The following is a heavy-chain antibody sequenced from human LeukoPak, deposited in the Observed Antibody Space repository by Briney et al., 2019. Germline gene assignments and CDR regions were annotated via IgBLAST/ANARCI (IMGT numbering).Heavy chain of an antibody. D-gene: IGHD3-9*01. J-gene: IGHJ5*02. Sequence: PSETLSLTCTVSGGSISSYYWSWIRQPAGKGLEWIGRIYTSGSTNYNPSLKSRVTMSVDTSKNHFSPKLSSVTAADTAVYYCARDRYYDILTGYYRYNCFDPWGQGTLVTVSS. CDR2: IYTSGST. V-gene: IGHV4-4*07. CDR1: GGSISSYY. CDR3: ARDRYYDILTGYYRYNCFDP.